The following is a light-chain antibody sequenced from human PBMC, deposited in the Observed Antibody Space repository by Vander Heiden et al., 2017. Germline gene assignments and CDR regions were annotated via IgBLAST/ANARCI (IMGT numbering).Light chain of an antibody. Sequence: QSALTQPPSVSGSPGQSVTISCTGTSSAVGSYKRVPWYQQPPGTAPKLMIYEVSNRPSGVPDRFSGSKSGNAASLTISGLQAEDEADYYCSSYTSSSTWVFGGGTKLTVL. CDR2: EVS. CDR3: SSYTSSSTWV. J-gene: IGLJ3*02. V-gene: IGLV2-18*02. CDR1: SSAVGSYKR.